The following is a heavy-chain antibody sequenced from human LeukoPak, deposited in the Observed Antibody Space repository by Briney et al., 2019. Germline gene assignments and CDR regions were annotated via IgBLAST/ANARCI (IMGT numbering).Heavy chain of an antibody. Sequence: GRSLRLSCAASGFTFSDYYMSWIRQAPGKGLEWVSYISSSGSTIYYADSVKGRFTISRDNAKNSLYLQMNSLRAEDTAVYYCARERVTTSSFRFDPWGQGTLVTVSS. CDR2: ISSSGSTI. CDR1: GFTFSDYY. J-gene: IGHJ5*02. CDR3: ARERVTTSSFRFDP. V-gene: IGHV3-11*01. D-gene: IGHD4-17*01.